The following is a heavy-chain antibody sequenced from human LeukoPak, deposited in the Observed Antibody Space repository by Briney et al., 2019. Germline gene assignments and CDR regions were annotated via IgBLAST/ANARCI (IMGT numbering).Heavy chain of an antibody. CDR2: IYASGTT. CDR3: ARDGSGSYYAYYYYYMDV. D-gene: IGHD1-26*01. CDR1: GGSITGDF. Sequence: SETLSLTCTVSGGSITGDFWTWVRQPAGKGLEWIGRIYASGTTNYNPSLKSRVTISVDTSKNQFSLKLSSVTAADTAVYYCARDGSGSYYAYYYYYMDVWGKGTTVTVSS. V-gene: IGHV4-4*07. J-gene: IGHJ6*03.